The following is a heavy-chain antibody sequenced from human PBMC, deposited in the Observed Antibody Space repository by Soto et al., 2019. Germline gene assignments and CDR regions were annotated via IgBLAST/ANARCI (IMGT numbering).Heavy chain of an antibody. Sequence: GESLKISCKDYVYDFSNFWIGWVRQVSGKGLEWMGIIHPSDSDVQYSPSFQGQVTISVYKSVTTAYLQWSNLQASDSAMYYCVRRHYSGSGPNDSWGQGTLVTVSS. CDR1: VYDFSNFW. CDR3: VRRHYSGSGPNDS. J-gene: IGHJ4*02. CDR2: IHPSDSDV. D-gene: IGHD3-10*01. V-gene: IGHV5-51*01.